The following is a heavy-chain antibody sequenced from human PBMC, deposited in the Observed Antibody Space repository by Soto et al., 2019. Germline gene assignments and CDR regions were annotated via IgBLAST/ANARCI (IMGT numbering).Heavy chain of an antibody. CDR2: IFYSGCT. J-gene: IGHJ4*02. D-gene: IGHD5-18*01. Sequence: QVHLQESGPGLVKASETLSLTCTVSGDSIRSYYWTWIRQPPGKGLEWLGYIFYSGCTFYNPSLKSRVTISIHTSKSQFSLQLTSVTAADTAVYYCARGAADTAMVDSWGQGTLVTVSS. CDR1: GDSIRSYY. CDR3: ARGAADTAMVDS. V-gene: IGHV4-59*01.